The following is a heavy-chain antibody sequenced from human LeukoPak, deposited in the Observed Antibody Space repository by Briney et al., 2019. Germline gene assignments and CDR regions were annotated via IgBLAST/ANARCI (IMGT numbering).Heavy chain of an antibody. CDR2: ISGSSSKI. CDR3: ARDAYGDYGFDY. CDR1: GSTFSSYT. Sequence: KPGGCLRLSCAASGSTFSSYTMNWVRQPPGKGLEWVSSISGSSSKIYYADPVKGRFTISRDNAKDSLYLQMNSLRADDTAVYYCARDAYGDYGFDYWGQGILVTVSS. D-gene: IGHD4-17*01. J-gene: IGHJ4*02. V-gene: IGHV3-21*01.